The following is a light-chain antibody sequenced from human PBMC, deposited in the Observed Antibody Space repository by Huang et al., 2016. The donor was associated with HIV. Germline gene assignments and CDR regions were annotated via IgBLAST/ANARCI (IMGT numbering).Light chain of an antibody. Sequence: EIVLTQSPGTVSLSPGERATLSCRASQSVSSKYLAWYQQKAGQAPRLLIYGAAYRATGIPDRFSGSGSGTDFTLTISRLEPEDFAVYYCQQYDSSPIFTFGPGTKVDIK. CDR1: QSVSSKY. CDR2: GAA. J-gene: IGKJ3*01. V-gene: IGKV3-20*01. CDR3: QQYDSSPIFT.